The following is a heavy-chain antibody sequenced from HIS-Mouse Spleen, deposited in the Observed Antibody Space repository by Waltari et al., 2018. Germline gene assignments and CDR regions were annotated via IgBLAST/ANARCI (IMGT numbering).Heavy chain of an antibody. J-gene: IGHJ2*01. CDR2: SYYSGST. Sequence: QLQLQESGPGLVKPSETLSLTCTVSGGSISSSSYYWGWIRQPPGKGLEWIGRSYYSGSTDYNPSLKSRVTISVDTSKNQFSLKLSSVTAADTAVYYCAREIPYSSSWYDWYFDLWGRGTLVTVSS. V-gene: IGHV4-39*07. D-gene: IGHD6-13*01. CDR1: GGSISSSSYY. CDR3: AREIPYSSSWYDWYFDL.